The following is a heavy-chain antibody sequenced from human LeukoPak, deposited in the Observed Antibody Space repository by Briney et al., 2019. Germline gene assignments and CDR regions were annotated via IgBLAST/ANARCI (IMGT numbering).Heavy chain of an antibody. CDR2: IKQDGSEK. J-gene: IGHJ4*02. D-gene: IGHD3-22*01. V-gene: IGHV3-7*01. CDR1: GFTFNTYW. Sequence: GGSLRLSCAASGFTFNTYWMSWVRQAPGKGLEWVANIKQDGSEKYYVDSVKGRFTISRDNAKNSLYLQMNSLRVEDTAVYYCAKDLGDSSGYYSFFDYWGQGTLVTVSS. CDR3: AKDLGDSSGYYSFFDY.